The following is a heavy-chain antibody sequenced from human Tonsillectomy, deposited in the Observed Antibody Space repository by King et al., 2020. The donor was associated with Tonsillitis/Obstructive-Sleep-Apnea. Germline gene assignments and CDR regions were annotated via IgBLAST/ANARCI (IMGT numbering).Heavy chain of an antibody. CDR2: INPNSGDT. Sequence: QLVQSGAEVKKPGASVKVSCKASGYTFTACSVHWVRQAPGQGLEWMGRINPNSGDTNYAHKFQGRVTMTRDTSISTAYMELRGLRSDDTAVYFCASEKGPSGSASFPLDQWGQGTLVTVST. CDR3: ASEKGPSGSASFPLDQ. CDR1: GYTFTACS. J-gene: IGHJ4*02. D-gene: IGHD3-10*01. V-gene: IGHV1-2*06.